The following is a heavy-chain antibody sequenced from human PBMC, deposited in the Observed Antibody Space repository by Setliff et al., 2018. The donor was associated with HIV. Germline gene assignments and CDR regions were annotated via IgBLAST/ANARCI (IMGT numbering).Heavy chain of an antibody. CDR3: ATLNEYAYQTGGWFDP. Sequence: SVKVSCKASGGGFSNHAITWVRQAPGQGLEWMGVIIPIFTTTDYAQKFPGRLTINADESTDTAYMELRSLRSADTAIYYCATLNEYAYQTGGWFDPWGQGTPVTVSS. J-gene: IGHJ5*02. V-gene: IGHV1-69*13. CDR2: IIPIFTTT. CDR1: GGGFSNHA. D-gene: IGHD3-16*01.